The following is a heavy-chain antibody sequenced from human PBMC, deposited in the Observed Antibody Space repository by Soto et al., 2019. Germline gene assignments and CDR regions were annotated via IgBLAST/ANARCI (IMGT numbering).Heavy chain of an antibody. CDR2: ITEGGTT. D-gene: IGHD2-8*01. CDR3: ARGGGAMLSPNFDY. J-gene: IGHJ4*02. CDR1: GDSFSGYF. V-gene: IGHV4-34*01. Sequence: SETLSLTCAVHGDSFSGYFWTWIRQPPGKGLEWIAEITEGGTTNYSPSLKRRVSIAVDSSKRQFSLTLSSVTAADTAMYYCARGGGAMLSPNFDYWSQGSLVTVSS.